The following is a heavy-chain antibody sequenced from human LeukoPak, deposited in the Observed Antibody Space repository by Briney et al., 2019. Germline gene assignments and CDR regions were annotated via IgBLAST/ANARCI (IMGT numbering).Heavy chain of an antibody. CDR2: ISSSSSYI. D-gene: IGHD6-13*01. CDR3: ARTRIAAAVDY. CDR1: GFTFSSYS. Sequence: GGSLRLSCAASGFTFSSYSMNWVRKAPGKGLEWVSSISSSSSYIYYADSVKGRFTISRDNAKNSLYLQMNSLRAEDTAVYYCARTRIAAAVDYWGQGTLVTVSS. V-gene: IGHV3-21*01. J-gene: IGHJ4*02.